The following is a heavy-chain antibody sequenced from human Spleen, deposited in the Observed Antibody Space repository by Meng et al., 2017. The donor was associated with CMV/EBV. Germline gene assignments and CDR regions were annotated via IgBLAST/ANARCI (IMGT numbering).Heavy chain of an antibody. V-gene: IGHV3-23*01. CDR1: GFGFGDSG. CDR2: LTSGGGA. J-gene: IGHJ4*02. Sequence: ASGFGFGDSGIHWVRQASGQGLEWVSTLTSGGGAFYADSVKGRFTISRDNSKNTLYLQMNSLRAEDTALFYCAKDLNYGGISGLDYWGQGTLVTVSS. D-gene: IGHD2-21*01. CDR3: AKDLNYGGISGLDY.